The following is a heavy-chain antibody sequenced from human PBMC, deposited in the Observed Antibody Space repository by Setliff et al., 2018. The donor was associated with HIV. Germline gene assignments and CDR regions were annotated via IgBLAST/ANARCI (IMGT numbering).Heavy chain of an antibody. V-gene: IGHV4-4*09. CDR1: GGSFNGYY. J-gene: IGHJ4*02. CDR2: RSTTGST. D-gene: IGHD3-22*01. CDR3: ARLRITMIMMLNYFDY. Sequence: PSETLSLTCAVYGGSFNGYYWSWIRQSPGKGLEWIGFRSTTGSTNYNPSLKSRVTISIDTSKNQFSLRLTSVTAADTAVYFCARLRITMIMMLNYFDYWGQGTLVTVSS.